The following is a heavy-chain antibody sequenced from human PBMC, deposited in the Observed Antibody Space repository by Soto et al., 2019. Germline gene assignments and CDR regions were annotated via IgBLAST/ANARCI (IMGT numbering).Heavy chain of an antibody. Sequence: QVQLVQSGAEVKKPGASVKVSCKASGYTFTSYAMHWVRQAPGQRLEWMGWINAGNGNTKYSQKFQGRVTITRDTXXSTAYMELSSLRSEDTAVYYCARSAKAASLLLFDYWGQGTLVTVSS. CDR1: GYTFTSYA. CDR2: INAGNGNT. V-gene: IGHV1-3*01. D-gene: IGHD6-25*01. CDR3: ARSAKAASLLLFDY. J-gene: IGHJ4*02.